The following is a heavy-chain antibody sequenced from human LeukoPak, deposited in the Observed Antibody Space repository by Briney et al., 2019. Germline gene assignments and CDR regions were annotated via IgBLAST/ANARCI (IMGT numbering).Heavy chain of an antibody. D-gene: IGHD3-10*01. J-gene: IGHJ4*02. Sequence: PGGSLRRSCAASGFTFSSYSMNWVRQAPRKGLEWISSISSSSSYIYHTDSVKGRFTISRDNAKNSLYLQMNSLRAEDTAVYYCASVWFGELLPFDYWGQGTLVTVSS. V-gene: IGHV3-21*01. CDR2: ISSSSSYI. CDR1: GFTFSSYS. CDR3: ASVWFGELLPFDY.